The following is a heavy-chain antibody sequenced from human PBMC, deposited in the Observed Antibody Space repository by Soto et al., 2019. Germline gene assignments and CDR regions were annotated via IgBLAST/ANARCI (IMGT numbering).Heavy chain of an antibody. Sequence: SETLSLTCAVYGGSFSGYYWSWIRQPPGKGLEWIGEINHSGSTNYNPSLKSRVTISVDTSKDQFSLKLSSVTAADTAVYYCASPARIAISTEGWFDPWGQGTLVTVSS. V-gene: IGHV4-34*01. CDR1: GGSFSGYY. CDR3: ASPARIAISTEGWFDP. CDR2: INHSGST. D-gene: IGHD6-13*01. J-gene: IGHJ5*02.